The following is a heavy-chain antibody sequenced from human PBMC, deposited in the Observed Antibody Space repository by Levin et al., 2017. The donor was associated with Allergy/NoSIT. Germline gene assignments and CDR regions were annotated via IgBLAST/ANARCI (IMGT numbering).Heavy chain of an antibody. V-gene: IGHV3-7*01. CDR1: GFTFADCW. CDR2: INRDGGER. CDR3: ARFRSLGD. D-gene: IGHD3-10*01. J-gene: IGHJ4*02. Sequence: GGSLRLSCTASGFTFADCWMSWVRQAPGRGLECVANINRDGGERCYLDSVKGRFTVSRDNAKNSLYLQMNSLTVDDTAMYYCARFRSLGDWGQGALVTVSS.